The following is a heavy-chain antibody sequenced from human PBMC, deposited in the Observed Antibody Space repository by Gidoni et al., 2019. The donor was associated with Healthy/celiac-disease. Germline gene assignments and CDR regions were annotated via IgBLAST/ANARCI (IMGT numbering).Heavy chain of an antibody. J-gene: IGHJ6*03. D-gene: IGHD2-15*01. CDR2: IKSKTDGGTT. CDR1: GFTFSNAW. V-gene: IGHV3-15*07. Sequence: EVQLVESGGGLVKPGGSLRLSCAASGFTFSNAWMNWVRQAPGKGLESFGRIKSKTDGGTTDYAAPVKGRFTISRDDSKNTLYLQMNSLKTEDTAVYYCTTAWRGGYYYYYMDVWGKGTTVTVSS. CDR3: TTAWRGGYYYYYMDV.